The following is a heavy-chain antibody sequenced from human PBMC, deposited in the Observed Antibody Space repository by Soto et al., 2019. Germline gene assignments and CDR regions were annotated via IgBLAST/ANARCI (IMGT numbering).Heavy chain of an antibody. CDR1: GGNFSGFA. J-gene: IGHJ5*02. D-gene: IGHD3-10*02. V-gene: IGHV1-69*01. CDR3: ATKKDFTLSPPAS. Sequence: QVQLVQSGAEVKKPGSSVKVSCKASGGNFSGFAISWVRQAPGQGLEWMGGIIPMFGTANYAQKFQGRVTITADESTSTVYMELSSLGSEDTAVYYCATKKDFTLSPPASWGQGTLVTDSS. CDR2: IIPMFGTA.